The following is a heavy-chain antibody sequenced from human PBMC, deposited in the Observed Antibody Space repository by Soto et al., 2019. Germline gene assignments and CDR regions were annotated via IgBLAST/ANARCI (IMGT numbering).Heavy chain of an antibody. CDR2: IIPILGIA. J-gene: IGHJ4*02. Sequence: QVQLVQSGAEVKKPGSSVKVSCKASGGTFSSYTISWVRQAPGQGLEWMGRIIPILGIANYAQKFQGRVTITADKSTSTAYMELSSLRSEDTAVYYCAGDRGLVQYSGYDYFGYWGQGTLVTVSS. CDR1: GGTFSSYT. D-gene: IGHD5-12*01. CDR3: AGDRGLVQYSGYDYFGY. V-gene: IGHV1-69*08.